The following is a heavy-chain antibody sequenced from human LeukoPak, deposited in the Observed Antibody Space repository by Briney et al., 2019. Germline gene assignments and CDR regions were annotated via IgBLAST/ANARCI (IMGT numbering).Heavy chain of an antibody. CDR3: ARDRRLSSSGYYDNPRDAFDI. J-gene: IGHJ3*02. Sequence: SETLSLTCTVSGGSISSYYWSWIRQPPGKGLEWIGYIYYSGSTYYNPSLKSRVTISVDTSKNQFSLKLSSVTAADTAVYYCARDRRLSSSGYYDNPRDAFDIWGQGTMVTVST. CDR1: GGSISSYY. D-gene: IGHD3-22*01. CDR2: IYYSGST. V-gene: IGHV4-59*01.